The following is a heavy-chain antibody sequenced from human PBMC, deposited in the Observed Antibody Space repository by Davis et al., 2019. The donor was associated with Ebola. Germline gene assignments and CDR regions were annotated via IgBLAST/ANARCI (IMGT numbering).Heavy chain of an antibody. V-gene: IGHV3-33*06. CDR1: GFTFSSYA. J-gene: IGHJ4*02. D-gene: IGHD2-2*02. Sequence: GSLRLSCAASGFTFSSYAMHWVRQAPGKGLERVAVIWYDGSNNYYADPVKGRFTISRDNSKNTLHLQINSLRAEDTAGYYCAKGGVYTRRTDYWGQGTLVTVSS. CDR3: AKGGVYTRRTDY. CDR2: IWYDGSNN.